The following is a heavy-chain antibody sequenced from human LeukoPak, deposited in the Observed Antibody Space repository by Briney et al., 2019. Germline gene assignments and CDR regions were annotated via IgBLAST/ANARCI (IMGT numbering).Heavy chain of an antibody. CDR3: ARDYSSSSRFDYYYYMDV. CDR2: ISASGTLT. D-gene: IGHD6-6*01. J-gene: IGHJ6*03. Sequence: GGSLRLSCAASGFSFSSYEMNWVRQAPGKGLEWISYISASGTLTHYADSVEGRFTISRDNAKNSLYLQMNSLRAEDTAVYYCARDYSSSSRFDYYYYMDVWGKGTTVTVSS. V-gene: IGHV3-48*03. CDR1: GFSFSSYE.